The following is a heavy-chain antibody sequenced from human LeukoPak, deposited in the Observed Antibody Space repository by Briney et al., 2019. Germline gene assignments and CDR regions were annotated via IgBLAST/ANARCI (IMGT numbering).Heavy chain of an antibody. CDR3: ARDGDGYNFGFDP. V-gene: IGHV4-59*01. CDR1: GGSIRNYY. CDR2: IYYSGST. Sequence: SETLSLTCTVSGGSIRNYYWSWIRQPPGKGLEWIGYIYYSGSTNYNPSLKSRVIISVDTSKNQFSLKLSSVAAADTAVYYCARDGDGYNFGFDPWGQGTLVTVSS. D-gene: IGHD5-24*01. J-gene: IGHJ5*02.